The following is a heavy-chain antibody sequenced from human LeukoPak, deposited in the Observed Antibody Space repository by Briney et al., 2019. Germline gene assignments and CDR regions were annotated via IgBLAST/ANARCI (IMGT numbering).Heavy chain of an antibody. J-gene: IGHJ4*02. D-gene: IGHD1-26*01. Sequence: GGCLRLSCAASGFTFSSYWMSWVRQAPGKGLEWVANINKDGGEKYYVDSVKGRFTISRDNAKNSLYLQMNSLRAEDTAVYYCARWGGRFDYWGQGTLVTVSS. CDR3: ARWGGRFDY. V-gene: IGHV3-7*03. CDR2: INKDGGEK. CDR1: GFTFSSYW.